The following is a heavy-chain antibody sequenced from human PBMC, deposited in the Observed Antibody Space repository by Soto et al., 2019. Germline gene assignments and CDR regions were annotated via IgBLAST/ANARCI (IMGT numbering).Heavy chain of an antibody. CDR3: ARDNGYSGYDWGIDY. J-gene: IGHJ4*02. V-gene: IGHV3-33*01. D-gene: IGHD5-12*01. CDR2: IWSDGSNK. CDR1: EFTFSGYG. Sequence: GGSLRLSCAASEFTFSGYGMHWVRQAPGKGLEWVAVIWSDGSNKYHADSVKGRFTISRDNSKNTLYLQMNSLRAEDTAVYYCARDNGYSGYDWGIDYWGQGTMVTVSS.